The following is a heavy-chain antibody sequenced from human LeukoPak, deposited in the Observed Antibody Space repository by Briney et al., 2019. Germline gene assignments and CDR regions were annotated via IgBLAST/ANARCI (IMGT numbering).Heavy chain of an antibody. J-gene: IGHJ4*02. CDR3: AEEEDGSGPLDY. CDR2: ISYDGSNK. Sequence: GRSLRLSCAASGFTFSSYGMHWVRQAPGKGLEWVAVISYDGSNKYYADSVKGRFTISRDNSKNTLYLQMNSLRAKDTAVYYCAEEEDGSGPLDYWGQGTLVTVSS. D-gene: IGHD3-10*01. CDR1: GFTFSSYG. V-gene: IGHV3-30*18.